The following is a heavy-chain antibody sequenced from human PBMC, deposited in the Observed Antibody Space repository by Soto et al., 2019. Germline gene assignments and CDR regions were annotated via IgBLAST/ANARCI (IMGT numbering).Heavy chain of an antibody. CDR3: ARGPPYSSSYYYYYYGMDV. J-gene: IGHJ6*02. Sequence: QVQLQQWGAGLLKPSETLSLTCAVYGGSFSGYYWSWIRQPPGKGLEWIGEINHSGSTNYNPSLKSRVTISVYTSKNQFSLELSSVTAADTAVYYCARGPPYSSSYYYYYYGMDVWGQGTTVTVSS. V-gene: IGHV4-34*01. D-gene: IGHD6-6*01. CDR2: INHSGST. CDR1: GGSFSGYY.